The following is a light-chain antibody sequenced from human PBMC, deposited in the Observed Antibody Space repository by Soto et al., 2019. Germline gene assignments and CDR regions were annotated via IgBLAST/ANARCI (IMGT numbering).Light chain of an antibody. CDR2: EVN. J-gene: IGLJ1*01. V-gene: IGLV2-14*02. CDR1: SSNVGSYKL. CDR3: SSYSGSSNV. Sequence: QSALTQPASVSGSPGQSITISCTGTSSNVGSYKLVSWYQQHPGKAPKLMIFEVNKRPSGVSNRFSGSKSGNTASLTISGLKVEDEADYYCSSYSGSSNVFGTGTKLTVL.